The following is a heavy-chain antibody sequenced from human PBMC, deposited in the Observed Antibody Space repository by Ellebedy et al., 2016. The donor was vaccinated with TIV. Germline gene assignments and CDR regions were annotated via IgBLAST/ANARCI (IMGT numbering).Heavy chain of an antibody. CDR1: GDSVSGHSVA. J-gene: IGHJ4*02. V-gene: IGHV6-1*01. Sequence: SQTLSLTXAISGDSVSGHSVAWSWIRQSPSRGLQWLGRTYYRSKWYNYYAESVKSRITINQDTSKNQFSLQLNSVTPEDTAVYYCARDFTTVRGVMNPFDYWGQGTLVTVSS. CDR2: TYYRSKWYN. D-gene: IGHD3-10*01. CDR3: ARDFTTVRGVMNPFDY.